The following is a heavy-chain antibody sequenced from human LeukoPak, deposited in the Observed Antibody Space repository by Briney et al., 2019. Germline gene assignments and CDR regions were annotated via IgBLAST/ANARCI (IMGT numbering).Heavy chain of an antibody. D-gene: IGHD4/OR15-4a*01. CDR3: VREGASSHN. CDR1: GFPVSSNY. Sequence: GGSLRLSCAASGFPVSSNYMSWVRQAPGGGLEWVSIIYSGGNTYYAESVKGRFITSRDNSQNTVYLQMNSLRAEDTAVYYCVREGASSHNWGQGTLVTVSS. CDR2: IYSGGNT. J-gene: IGHJ4*02. V-gene: IGHV3-66*01.